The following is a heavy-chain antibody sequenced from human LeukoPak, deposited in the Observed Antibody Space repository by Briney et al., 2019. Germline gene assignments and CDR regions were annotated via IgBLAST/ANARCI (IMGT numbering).Heavy chain of an antibody. Sequence: PSETLSLTCTVSGGSISSYYWSWIRQPPGKGLEWIGYIYYSGSTNYNPSLKSRVTISVDTSKNQFSLKLSSVTAADTAVYYCARGNFSYCSSTSCYAYYYYYGMDVWGQGTTVTVSS. D-gene: IGHD2-2*01. V-gene: IGHV4-59*01. CDR1: GGSISSYY. CDR2: IYYSGST. J-gene: IGHJ6*02. CDR3: ARGNFSYCSSTSCYAYYYYYGMDV.